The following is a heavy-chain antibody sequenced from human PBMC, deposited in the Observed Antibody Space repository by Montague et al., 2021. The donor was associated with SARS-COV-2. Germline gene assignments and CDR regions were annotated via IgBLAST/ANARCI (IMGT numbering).Heavy chain of an antibody. V-gene: IGHV3-21*06. Sequence: SLRLSCAASGFAFSSYLMNWVRQAPGKGLEWVSSISTLDSYIYYADSVQGRFTISRDDAKNSLFLQLNSLRVEDTAVYYCARGGYYGSGSLLDSWGQGTLSPSP. CDR1: GFAFSSYL. D-gene: IGHD3-10*01. CDR3: ARGGYYGSGSLLDS. CDR2: ISTLDSYI. J-gene: IGHJ4*02.